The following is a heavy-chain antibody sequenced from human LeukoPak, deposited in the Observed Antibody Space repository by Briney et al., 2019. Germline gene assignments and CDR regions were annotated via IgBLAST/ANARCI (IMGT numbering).Heavy chain of an antibody. D-gene: IGHD1-26*01. CDR2: ISWNSGSI. V-gene: IGHV3-9*01. CDR3: AKSPIGGYYYGRDV. CDR1: GFTFDDYA. Sequence: GRSLRLSCAASGFTFDDYAMHWVRQAPCKGLEWVSGISWNSGSIGYADSVKGRFTISRDNAKNSLYLQMNSLRAEDTALYYCAKSPIGGYYYGRDVWGQGTTVTVSS. J-gene: IGHJ6*02.